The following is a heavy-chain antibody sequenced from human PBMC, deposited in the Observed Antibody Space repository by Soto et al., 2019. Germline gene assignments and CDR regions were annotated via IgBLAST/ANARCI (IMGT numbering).Heavy chain of an antibody. CDR1: GGSISSSSYY. CDR3: ARLCRVFRTGKTDY. V-gene: IGHV4-39*01. D-gene: IGHD2-2*01. J-gene: IGHJ4*02. Sequence: QLQLQESGPGLVKPSETLSLTCTVSGGSISSSSYYWGWIRQPPGKGLEWIGSIYYSGSTYYNPSLKSRVTISVDTSKHQFSLKLSSVTAADTAVYYCARLCRVFRTGKTDYWGQGTLVTVSS. CDR2: IYYSGST.